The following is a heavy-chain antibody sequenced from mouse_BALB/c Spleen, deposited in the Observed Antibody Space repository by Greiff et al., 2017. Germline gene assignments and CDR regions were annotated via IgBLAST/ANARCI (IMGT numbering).Heavy chain of an antibody. D-gene: IGHD2-1*01. CDR1: GYSITSGYY. J-gene: IGHJ1*01. Sequence: VQLQQSGPGLVKPSQSLSLTCSVTGYSITSGYYWNWIRQFPGNKLEWMGYISYDGSNNYNPSLKNRISITRDTSKNQFFLKLNSVTTEDTATYYCARDNGNYVRYFDVWGAGTTVTVSS. CDR2: ISYDGSN. V-gene: IGHV3-6*02. CDR3: ARDNGNYVRYFDV.